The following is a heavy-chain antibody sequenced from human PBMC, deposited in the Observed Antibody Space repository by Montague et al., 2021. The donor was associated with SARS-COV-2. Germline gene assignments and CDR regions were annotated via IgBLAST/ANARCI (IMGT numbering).Heavy chain of an antibody. D-gene: IGHD1-1*01. CDR1: GGSINSSTYY. CDR3: ARRVTRGAFDV. Sequence: SETLSLTCIVSGGSINSSTYYWAWIRQPPGKGLEWIATIYYRGASWSDPSLRSRVTISADTCRNQFNLKLTSVTAADMGLYYCARRVTRGAFDVWGQGTMVTVSS. V-gene: IGHV4-39*01. CDR2: IYYRGAS. J-gene: IGHJ3*01.